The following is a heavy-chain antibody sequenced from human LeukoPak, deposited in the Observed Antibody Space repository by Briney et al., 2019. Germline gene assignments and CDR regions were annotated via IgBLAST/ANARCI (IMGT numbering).Heavy chain of an antibody. CDR1: GVSISNYY. CDR2: VYSSGST. V-gene: IGHV4-59*01. Sequence: SETLSLTCTVSGVSISNYYWSWIRQSPGKGLEWLGYVYSSGSTNYNPSLKSRITTSVDPSKNQFSLKLGSVTAADTAIYYCARGGAQEHSYGSNFDNWGQGTLVAVSS. CDR3: ARGGAQEHSYGSNFDN. J-gene: IGHJ4*02. D-gene: IGHD5-18*01.